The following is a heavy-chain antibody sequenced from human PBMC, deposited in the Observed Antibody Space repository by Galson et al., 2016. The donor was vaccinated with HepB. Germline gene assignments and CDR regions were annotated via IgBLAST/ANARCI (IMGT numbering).Heavy chain of an antibody. V-gene: IGHV4-59*08. D-gene: IGHD1-26*01. J-gene: IGHJ5*02. CDR2: IYYRGTT. Sequence: ETLSLTCTVSGGSISSYYWSWIRQPPGKGLQWIGYIYYRGTTNYNPSLKSRVTISLDTSQNQFSLMLTSVTAADTAVYYCAGHGAISPYRRNWFDPWGQGALVTVSS. CDR1: GGSISSYY. CDR3: AGHGAISPYRRNWFDP.